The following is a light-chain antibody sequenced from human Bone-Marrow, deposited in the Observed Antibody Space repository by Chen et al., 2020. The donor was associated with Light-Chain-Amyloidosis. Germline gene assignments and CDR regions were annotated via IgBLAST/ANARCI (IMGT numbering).Light chain of an antibody. J-gene: IGKJ4*01. CDR2: GSS. Sequence: EIVLTQSPGTLSLSPGEGANLSCRARQTISSNYLTWYQHSFGQAPRLLIYGSSSRATGIPDRCTGSGSETDFTLTSKRLEPEDCAVYNCEQYGPCPLTFGGGTK. V-gene: IGKV3-20*01. CDR1: QTISSNY. CDR3: EQYGPCPLT.